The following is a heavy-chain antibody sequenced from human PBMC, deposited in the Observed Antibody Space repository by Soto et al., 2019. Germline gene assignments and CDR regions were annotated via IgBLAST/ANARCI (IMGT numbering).Heavy chain of an antibody. CDR3: VVQWLAGCVAFDP. V-gene: IGHV4-4*02. J-gene: IGHJ5*02. CDR1: GGSVSSDKW. D-gene: IGHD6-19*01. Sequence: QVQLQESGPGLVKPSGTLSLTCAVSGGSVSSDKWWSWVRQPPGKGLEWIGEIHSFGSTNYNPSLKSRVTILLDKPNIQFSVKLTSVTAADTAVYFCVVQWLAGCVAFDPWGQGTLVTVSS. CDR2: IHSFGST.